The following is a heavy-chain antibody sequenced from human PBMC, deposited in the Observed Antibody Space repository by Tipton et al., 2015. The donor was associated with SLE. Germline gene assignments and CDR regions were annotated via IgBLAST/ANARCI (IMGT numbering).Heavy chain of an antibody. J-gene: IGHJ4*02. CDR2: IHHSGST. V-gene: IGHV4-31*03. CDR3: ARDKGGADGGSGVDY. D-gene: IGHD2-15*01. CDR1: GGSISSGGYY. Sequence: TLSLTCTVSGGSISSGGYYWSWIRHHPGKGLEWIGYIHHSGSTLYNPSLMSRLSMSVDTSKDQFSLKLIFVTAADTAVYYCARDKGGADGGSGVDYWGQGILATVSS.